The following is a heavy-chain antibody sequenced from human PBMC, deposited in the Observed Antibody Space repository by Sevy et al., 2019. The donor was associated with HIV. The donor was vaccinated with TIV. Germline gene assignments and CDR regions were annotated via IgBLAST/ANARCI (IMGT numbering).Heavy chain of an antibody. CDR3: ANRRWYELDY. D-gene: IGHD6-13*01. CDR2: MSGSGGST. J-gene: IGHJ4*02. CDR1: GFTFISYA. Sequence: GGSLRLSCAASGFTFISYAMSWVRQAPGKGLEWVSAMSGSGGSTYYANSVKGRFTISRDNSKNRLYLQMNSLRDEDTAVYYCANRRWYELDYWGQGTLVTVSS. V-gene: IGHV3-23*01.